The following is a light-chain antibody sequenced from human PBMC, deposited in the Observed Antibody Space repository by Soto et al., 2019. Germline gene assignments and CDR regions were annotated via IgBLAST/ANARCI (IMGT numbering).Light chain of an antibody. CDR2: GAS. J-gene: IGKJ2*01. CDR1: QSVSSSY. Sequence: EIVLTQSPGTLSLSTGERATLSCRASQSVSSSYLAWYQQKPGQAPRLLIYGASSRATGIPDRFSGSGSGTDFTLTISRLEPEDFAVYYCQQYVSSYTFGQGTKLEI. V-gene: IGKV3-20*01. CDR3: QQYVSSYT.